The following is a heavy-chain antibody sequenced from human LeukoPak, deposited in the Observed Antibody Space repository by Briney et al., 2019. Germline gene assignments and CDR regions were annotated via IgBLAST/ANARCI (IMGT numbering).Heavy chain of an antibody. Sequence: SVKVYCKASGDTFSTYAFNWVRQAPGQGLEWTGGIVPISDTTNYALTLQGRVTITADKSTNTVYMELSSLTSEDTGVYYCARGASVRVVPMSYYYAMDVWGEGTTVIVSS. D-gene: IGHD2-2*01. CDR1: GDTFSTYA. V-gene: IGHV1-69*06. J-gene: IGHJ6*04. CDR3: ARGASVRVVPMSYYYAMDV. CDR2: IVPISDTT.